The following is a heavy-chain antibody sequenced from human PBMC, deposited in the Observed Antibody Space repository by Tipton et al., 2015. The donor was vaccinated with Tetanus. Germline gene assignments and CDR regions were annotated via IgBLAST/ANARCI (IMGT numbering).Heavy chain of an antibody. V-gene: IGHV3-30-3*01. J-gene: IGHJ4*02. Sequence: RSLRLSCGGSGFTFSSLSMHWVRQAPGKGLEWVASISPEGDTKYYADSVKGRFTISRDNSKNTLYLQMNSLRAEDTAVYYFARDGFYYGSGSYYRAFWGQGTLVTVSP. CDR1: GFTFSSLS. CDR3: ARDGFYYGSGSYYRAF. D-gene: IGHD3-10*01. CDR2: ISPEGDTK.